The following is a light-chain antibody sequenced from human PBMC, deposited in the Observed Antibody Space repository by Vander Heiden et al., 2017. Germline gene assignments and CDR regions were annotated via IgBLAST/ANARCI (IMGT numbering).Light chain of an antibody. J-gene: IGKJ3*01. CDR3: QQPDTSPLT. Sequence: DIQMTQSPSSLSASVGDRVTITCRPSQSISSYLNWYQHKPGKAPKLLIYGASSLQSGVPLRFSGSGSGTDFTLTISSLQPEDFATYYCQQPDTSPLTFGPGTKVDF. V-gene: IGKV1-39*01. CDR1: QSISSY. CDR2: GAS.